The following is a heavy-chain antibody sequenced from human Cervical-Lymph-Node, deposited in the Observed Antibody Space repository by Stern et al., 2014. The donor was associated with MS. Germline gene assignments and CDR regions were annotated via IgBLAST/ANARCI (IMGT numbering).Heavy chain of an antibody. CDR2: FDTENDET. CDR3: AGGGGTIDI. Sequence: MQLVESGAEVKKPWVSVKVSCKVSGYSLSEISMHWVRQAPGKGLEWMGGFDTENDETVYAQNFQGRLTMTEDTSTDTAYMELSSLRSEDTAVYYCAGGGGTIDIWGQGTPVIVSS. J-gene: IGHJ3*02. CDR1: GYSLSEIS. D-gene: IGHD1-26*01. V-gene: IGHV1-24*01.